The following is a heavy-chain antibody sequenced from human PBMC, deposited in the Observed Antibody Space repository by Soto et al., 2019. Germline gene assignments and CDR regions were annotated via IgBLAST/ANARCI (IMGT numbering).Heavy chain of an antibody. CDR2: ISAYNCNT. J-gene: IGHJ3*02. D-gene: IGHD3-3*01. Sequence: RALVKVSCKASGYTFTSYGISWVRLAPGQGLEWMGWISAYNCNTNYAQKLQGRVTMTTDTSTSTAYMELRSLRSDDTAVYYSAVSSSLEWLVPDAFDIWGQGTMVTVSS. CDR1: GYTFTSYG. CDR3: AVSSSLEWLVPDAFDI. V-gene: IGHV1-18*04.